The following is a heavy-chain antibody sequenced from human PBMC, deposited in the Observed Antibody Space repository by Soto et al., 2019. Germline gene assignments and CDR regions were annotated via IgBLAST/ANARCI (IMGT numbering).Heavy chain of an antibody. CDR2: ISYSGSTI. CDR1: GFTSSDYY. V-gene: IGHV3-11*01. Sequence: LRLSCAASGFTSSDYYMIWIRQAPGKGLEWVSYISYSGSTIYYADSVKGRFTISRDNAKNSLYLQMNSLRAEDTAVYYCARDNLAFDIWGQGTMVTVSS. CDR3: ARDNLAFDI. J-gene: IGHJ3*02.